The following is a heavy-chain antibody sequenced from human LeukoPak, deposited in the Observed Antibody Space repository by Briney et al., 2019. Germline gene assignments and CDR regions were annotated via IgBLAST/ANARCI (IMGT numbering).Heavy chain of an antibody. V-gene: IGHV3-53*01. J-gene: IGHJ5*02. CDR1: GFTVSNYY. CDR3: ARDRAAADP. D-gene: IGHD6-13*01. Sequence: GGSLRLSCAASGFTVSNYYMSWVRQVPGKGLEWVSDIYTDDRTYYADSVKGRFTISRDDSKNMLFLQMDSLRVEDTAVYYCARDRAAADPWGQGTLVTVSS. CDR2: IYTDDRT.